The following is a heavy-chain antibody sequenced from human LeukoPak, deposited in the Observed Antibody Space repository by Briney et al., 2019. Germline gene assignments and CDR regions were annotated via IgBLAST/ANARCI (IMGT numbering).Heavy chain of an antibody. J-gene: IGHJ4*02. V-gene: IGHV3-15*01. CDR2: IKSKTDGGTT. Sequence: GGSLRLSCAASGFTFSNAWMSWVRQAPGKGLEWVGRIKSKTDGGTTDYAAPVKGRFTISRDDSKNTLYLQMNSLKTEDTAVYYCTTVESTVVTLPHDYWGQGTLVTVSS. CDR1: GFTFSNAW. CDR3: TTVESTVVTLPHDY. D-gene: IGHD4-23*01.